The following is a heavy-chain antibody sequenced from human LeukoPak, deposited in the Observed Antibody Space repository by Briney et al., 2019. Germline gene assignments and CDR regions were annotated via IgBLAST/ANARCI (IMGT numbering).Heavy chain of an antibody. Sequence: GASLRLSCAASGFTFSTYAMSWVRQAPGKGLEWVSTLSGSGGRTYYADSVKGRFTISRDNSKNTLYLQMSSLRAEDTAVYYCAQRHSVAAYWGQGTLVTVSS. V-gene: IGHV3-23*01. CDR1: GFTFSTYA. CDR2: LSGSGGRT. J-gene: IGHJ4*02. CDR3: AQRHSVAAY. D-gene: IGHD6-19*01.